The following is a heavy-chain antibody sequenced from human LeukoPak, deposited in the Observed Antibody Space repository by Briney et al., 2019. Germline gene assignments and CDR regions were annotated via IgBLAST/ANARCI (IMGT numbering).Heavy chain of an antibody. D-gene: IGHD1-26*01. J-gene: IGHJ3*02. Sequence: PGGSLRLSCAASGFTLSSYWMNWARQAPGKGLEWVASINHNGNVNYYVDSVKGRFTISRDNAKNSLYLQMNSLRAEDTAVYYCARDPYRFAFDIWGQGTVVLVSS. CDR1: GFTLSSYW. CDR2: INHNGNVN. V-gene: IGHV3-7*03. CDR3: ARDPYRFAFDI.